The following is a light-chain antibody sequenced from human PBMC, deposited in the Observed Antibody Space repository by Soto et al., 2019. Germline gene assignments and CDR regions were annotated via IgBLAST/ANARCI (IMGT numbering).Light chain of an antibody. CDR1: SSNIGAGYD. J-gene: IGLJ1*01. V-gene: IGLV1-40*01. CDR3: QSYDSRLSGYV. CDR2: GNS. Sequence: SVLTQPPSVSGAPGQRVTISCTGSSSNIGAGYDVHWYQQLPGTAPKLLIYGNSNRPSGVPDRFSGSKSGTSASLAITGLQAEDEADYSCQSYDSRLSGYVFGTGTKVTVL.